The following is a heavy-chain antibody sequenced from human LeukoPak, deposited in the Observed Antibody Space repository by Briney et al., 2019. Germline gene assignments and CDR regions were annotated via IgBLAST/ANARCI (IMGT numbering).Heavy chain of an antibody. CDR3: AREEGNGSGSYFYYYYMDV. CDR1: GGSISSYY. Sequence: SETLSLTCTVSGGSISSYYWNWIRQPPGKGLEWIGSIYHSGSTYYNPSLKSRVTISVDTSKNQFSLKLSSVTAADTAVYYCAREEGNGSGSYFYYYYMDVWGKGTTVTVSS. D-gene: IGHD3-10*01. V-gene: IGHV4-38-2*02. J-gene: IGHJ6*03. CDR2: IYHSGST.